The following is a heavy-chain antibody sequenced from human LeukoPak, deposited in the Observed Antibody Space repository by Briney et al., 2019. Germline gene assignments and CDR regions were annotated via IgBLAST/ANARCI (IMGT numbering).Heavy chain of an antibody. CDR1: GFTFSNYA. Sequence: GSLRLSCAASGFTFSNYAMSRVRQAPGKGLEWVSVTYGGGNTYYLDSVKGRFTISRDNSKNTLYLHMSSLRAEDTAVYYCAKEVQLLPFDYWGQGTLVAVSS. V-gene: IGHV3-23*03. D-gene: IGHD6-6*01. CDR3: AKEVQLLPFDY. CDR2: TYGGGNT. J-gene: IGHJ4*02.